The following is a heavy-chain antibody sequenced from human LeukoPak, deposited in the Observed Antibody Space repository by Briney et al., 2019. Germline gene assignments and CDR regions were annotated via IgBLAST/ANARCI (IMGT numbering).Heavy chain of an antibody. Sequence: GGSLRLSCAASGFTFSRYGMHWVRQAPGKGLEWVALIWYDGSDIYYADSVKGRFIISRDNSKNTPYLQMNTLRAEDTAVYYCARGSAALYYFDFWGQGTLVTVSS. CDR1: GFTFSRYG. V-gene: IGHV3-33*01. J-gene: IGHJ4*02. D-gene: IGHD2-2*01. CDR3: ARGSAALYYFDF. CDR2: IWYDGSDI.